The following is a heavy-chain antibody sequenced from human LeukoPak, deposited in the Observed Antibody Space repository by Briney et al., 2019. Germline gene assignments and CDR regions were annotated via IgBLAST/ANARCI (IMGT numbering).Heavy chain of an antibody. CDR3: ARHRVLRYFDWLLRTYFDY. V-gene: IGHV4-34*01. CDR1: GVSFSGYY. J-gene: IGHJ4*02. Sequence: PSETLSLTCAVYGVSFSGYYWSWIRQPPGKGLEWIGEINHSGSTNYNPSLKSRVTISVDTSKNQFSLKLSSVTAADTAVYYCARHRVLRYFDWLLRTYFDYWGQGTLVTVSS. CDR2: INHSGST. D-gene: IGHD3-9*01.